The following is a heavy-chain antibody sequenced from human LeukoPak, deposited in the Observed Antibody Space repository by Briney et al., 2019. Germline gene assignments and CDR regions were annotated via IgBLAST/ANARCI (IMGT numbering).Heavy chain of an antibody. CDR2: ISGSGGST. CDR3: AKGPLLMTTVTTGFDY. CDR1: GFTFSSYA. J-gene: IGHJ4*02. V-gene: IGHV3-23*01. D-gene: IGHD4-17*01. Sequence: PGGSLRLSCAASGFTFSSYAMSWVRQAPGKGLEWVSAISGSGGSTYYADSVKGRFTISRDNSKNTLYLQMNSLRAEDTAVYYCAKGPLLMTTVTTGFDYWGRGTLVTVSS.